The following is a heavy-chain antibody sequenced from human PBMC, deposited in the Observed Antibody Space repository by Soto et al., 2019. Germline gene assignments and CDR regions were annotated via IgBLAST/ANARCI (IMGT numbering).Heavy chain of an antibody. J-gene: IGHJ6*02. CDR3: ARDYDFWSGRGGTDV. V-gene: IGHV3-21*01. D-gene: IGHD3-3*01. CDR1: GFTFSTYN. CDR2: ISSSSSYI. Sequence: GSPRLSCAASGFTFSTYNMNWVRQAPGKGLEWVSSISSSSSYIYYADSVKGRFTISRDNAKNSLYLQMNSLRAEDTAVYYCARDYDFWSGRGGTDVWGQGTTVTVSS.